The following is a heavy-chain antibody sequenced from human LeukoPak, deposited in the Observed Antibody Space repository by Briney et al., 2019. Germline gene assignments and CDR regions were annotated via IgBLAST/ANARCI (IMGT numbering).Heavy chain of an antibody. Sequence: GASLRLSCAASGFTFSSYAMSWVRQAPGQGLEWVSAISGSGGSTYYADSVKGRFTISRDNSKNTLYLQMNSLRAEDTAVYYCAKVGQQWLVFDYWGQGTLVTVSS. CDR2: ISGSGGST. J-gene: IGHJ4*02. D-gene: IGHD6-19*01. CDR3: AKVGQQWLVFDY. V-gene: IGHV3-23*01. CDR1: GFTFSSYA.